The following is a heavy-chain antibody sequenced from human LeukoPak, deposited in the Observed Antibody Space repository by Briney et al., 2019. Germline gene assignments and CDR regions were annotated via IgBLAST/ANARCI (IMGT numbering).Heavy chain of an antibody. CDR3: ARDSDFFGVVIRFDP. CDR2: ISGSGGST. J-gene: IGHJ5*02. D-gene: IGHD3-3*01. Sequence: GGSLRLSCAASGFTFSSYAMSWVRQAPGKGLEWVSAISGSGGSTYYADSVEGRFTISRDNSKNTLYLQMNSLRAEDTAVYYCARDSDFFGVVIRFDPWGQGTLVTVSS. V-gene: IGHV3-23*01. CDR1: GFTFSSYA.